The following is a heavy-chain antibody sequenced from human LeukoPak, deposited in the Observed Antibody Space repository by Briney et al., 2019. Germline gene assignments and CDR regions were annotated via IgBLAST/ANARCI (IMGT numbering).Heavy chain of an antibody. D-gene: IGHD3-10*02. CDR2: ISYDGSNK. CDR3: AKPDTMFGELLPYYYYGMDV. J-gene: IGHJ6*02. Sequence: GGSLRLSCAASGFTFSSYGMHWVRQAPGKGLEWVAVISYDGSNKYYADSVKGRFTISRDNSKNTLYLQMNSLRAEDTAVYHCAKPDTMFGELLPYYYYGMDVWGQGTTVTVSS. V-gene: IGHV3-30*18. CDR1: GFTFSSYG.